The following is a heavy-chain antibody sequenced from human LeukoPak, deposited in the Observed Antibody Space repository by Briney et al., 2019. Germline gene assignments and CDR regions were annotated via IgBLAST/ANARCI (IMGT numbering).Heavy chain of an antibody. CDR2: IYHSGST. CDR3: VRDHIVVANYYFYYYGMDV. Sequence: SETLSLTCAVSGYSISSGYYWGWIRQPPGKGLEWIGSIYHSGSTYYNPSLKSRVTISVDTSKNQFSLKLSSVTAADTAVYYCVRDHIVVANYYFYYYGMDVWGKGTTVTVSS. D-gene: IGHD2-15*01. V-gene: IGHV4-38-2*02. CDR1: GYSISSGYY. J-gene: IGHJ6*04.